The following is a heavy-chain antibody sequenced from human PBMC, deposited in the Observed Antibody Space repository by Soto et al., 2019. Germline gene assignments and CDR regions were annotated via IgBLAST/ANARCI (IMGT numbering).Heavy chain of an antibody. J-gene: IGHJ4*02. V-gene: IGHV4-30-2*01. CDR1: GGSISSGGYS. CDR3: SRVPDY. Sequence: PSETLSLTCAVSGGSISSGGYSWSWIRQPPGKGLEWIGYMYHSGSTYYNPSLKSRVTISIDRSKNQFSLKLSSVTAADTAVYYRSRVPDYWGQGILVTVSS. CDR2: MYHSGST. D-gene: IGHD2-2*01.